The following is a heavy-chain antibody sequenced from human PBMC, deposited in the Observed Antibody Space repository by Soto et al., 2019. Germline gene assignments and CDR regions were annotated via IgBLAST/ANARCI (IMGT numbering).Heavy chain of an antibody. V-gene: IGHV4-4*07. CDR1: GGSISSYY. J-gene: IGHJ6*02. D-gene: IGHD3-3*01. CDR3: AGGTFWSGYPYYYYGMDV. CDR2: IYTSGST. Sequence: SETLSLTCTVYGGSISSYYWSWIRQPAGKGLEWIGRIYTSGSTNYNPSLKSRVTMSVDTSKNQFSLKLSSVTAADTAVYYCAGGTFWSGYPYYYYGMDVWGQGTTVTVSS.